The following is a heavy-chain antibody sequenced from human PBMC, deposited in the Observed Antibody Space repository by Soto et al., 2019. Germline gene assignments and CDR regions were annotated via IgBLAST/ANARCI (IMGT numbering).Heavy chain of an antibody. J-gene: IGHJ4*02. CDR2: ISGSGSTI. V-gene: IGHV3-23*01. Sequence: GGSLRLSCAASGFTFSSYAVSWVRQAPGKGPEWISSISGSGSTIYYADSVKGRFTISRDNAKNTLYLQMSSLRAEDTAVYYCATVFYYYDGSGYYYFDFWGQGTLVTVSS. CDR1: GFTFSSYA. CDR3: ATVFYYYDGSGYYYFDF. D-gene: IGHD3-22*01.